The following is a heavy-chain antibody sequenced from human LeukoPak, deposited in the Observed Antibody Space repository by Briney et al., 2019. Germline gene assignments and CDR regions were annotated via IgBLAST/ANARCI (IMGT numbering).Heavy chain of an antibody. Sequence: GGSLRLSCEASGISSDDYGMSWVRQAPGKGLEWVSGINWDGGATSYADSVKGRFTISRDNANNFLYLQMNSLRAEDTAFYYCARDLSSTWYSLAYWGQGTPVTVSS. CDR2: INWDGGAT. D-gene: IGHD2-2*01. J-gene: IGHJ4*02. CDR1: GISSDDYG. CDR3: ARDLSSTWYSLAY. V-gene: IGHV3-20*04.